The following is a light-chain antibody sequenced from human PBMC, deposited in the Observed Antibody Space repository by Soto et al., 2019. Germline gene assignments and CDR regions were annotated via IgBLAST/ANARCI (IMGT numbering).Light chain of an antibody. Sequence: QSVLTQPPSASGSPGQSVTISCTGTNIDVGGYNYVAWYQQHPGTAPKVIIYEVTKRPSGVPDRFSGSKSGTSASLAISGLQSEDESDYYCAAWDDTLKRYVFGTGTKVTVL. CDR1: NIDVGGYNY. CDR2: EVT. V-gene: IGLV2-8*01. J-gene: IGLJ1*01. CDR3: AAWDDTLKRYV.